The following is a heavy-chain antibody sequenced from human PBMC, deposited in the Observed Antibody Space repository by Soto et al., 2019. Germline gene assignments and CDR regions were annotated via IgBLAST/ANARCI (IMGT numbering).Heavy chain of an antibody. D-gene: IGHD3-22*01. CDR3: ARDYYKYYDSSGYYRSPAY. V-gene: IGHV3-30-3*01. Sequence: GGSLRLSCAASGFTFSSYAMHWVRQAPGKGLEWVALISYDGSDKDYADSVKGRFTISRDNSRNTLFLQMNSLRAADTAVYYCARDYYKYYDSSGYYRSPAYWGQGTLVTVSS. CDR2: ISYDGSDK. J-gene: IGHJ4*02. CDR1: GFTFSSYA.